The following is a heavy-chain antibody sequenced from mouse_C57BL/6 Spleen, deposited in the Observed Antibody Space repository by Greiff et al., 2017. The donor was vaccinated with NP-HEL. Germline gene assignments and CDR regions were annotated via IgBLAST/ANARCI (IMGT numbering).Heavy chain of an antibody. CDR2: IDPETGGT. D-gene: IGHD1-1*01. V-gene: IGHV1-15*01. Sequence: QVQLKQSGAELVRPGASVTLSCKASGYTFTDYEMHWVKQTPVHGLEWIGAIDPETGGTAYNQKFKGKAILTADKSSSTAYMELRSLTSEDSAVYYCTRRGGPLITNYAMDYWGQGTSVTVSS. J-gene: IGHJ4*01. CDR3: TRRGGPLITNYAMDY. CDR1: GYTFTDYE.